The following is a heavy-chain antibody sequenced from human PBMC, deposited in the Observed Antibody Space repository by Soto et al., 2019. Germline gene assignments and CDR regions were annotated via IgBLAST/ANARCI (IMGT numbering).Heavy chain of an antibody. V-gene: IGHV3-23*01. CDR1: GFTFSSYA. CDR3: AKVPRGSSCYCDY. D-gene: IGHD6-13*01. J-gene: IGHJ4*02. Sequence: EVPLLESGGGLVQPGGSLRLSCAASGFTFSSYAMSWVRQAPGKGLDWVSAISGSGGSTYYADSVKGRFTISRDNSKNTLYLQMNSLRAEDTAVYYCAKVPRGSSCYCDYWGQGTRVTVSS. CDR2: ISGSGGST.